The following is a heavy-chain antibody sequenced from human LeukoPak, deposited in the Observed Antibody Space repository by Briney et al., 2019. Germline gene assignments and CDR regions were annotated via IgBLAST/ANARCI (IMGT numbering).Heavy chain of an antibody. CDR3: ARGYSSSYRIDY. V-gene: IGHV3-74*01. CDR2: INTDGSST. CDR1: GFTFSSYW. J-gene: IGHJ4*02. D-gene: IGHD6-6*01. Sequence: PGGSLRLSCAAFGFTFSSYWMHWVRQAPGKGLVWVSRINTDGSSTTYADSVRGRFTISRDNAKNTLYLQMNSLRAEDTAVFYCARGYSSSYRIDYWGQGTLVTVSS.